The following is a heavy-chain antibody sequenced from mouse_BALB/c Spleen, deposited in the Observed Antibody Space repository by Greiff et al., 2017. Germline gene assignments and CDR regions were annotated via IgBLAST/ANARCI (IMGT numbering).Heavy chain of an antibody. J-gene: IGHJ2*01. Sequence: QVQLKQSGAELVRPGSSVKISCKASGYAFSSYWMNWVKQRPGQGLEWIGQIYPGDGDTNYNGKFKGKATLTADKSSSTAYMQLSSLTSEDSAVYFCAREGGNYPFDYWGQGTTLTVSS. V-gene: IGHV1-80*01. CDR1: GYAFSSYW. D-gene: IGHD2-1*01. CDR3: AREGGNYPFDY. CDR2: IYPGDGDT.